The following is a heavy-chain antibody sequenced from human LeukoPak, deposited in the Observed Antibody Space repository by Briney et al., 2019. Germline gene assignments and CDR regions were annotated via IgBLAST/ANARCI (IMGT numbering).Heavy chain of an antibody. CDR1: GFTFSSYS. CDR2: ITSSSSFI. CDR3: ANRAAAGTNYFDY. Sequence: GGSLRLSCAASGFTFSSYSMNWVRQAPGKGLEWVSSITSSSSFIYYADSVKGRFTISRDNSKNTLYLQMNSLRAEDTAVYYCANRAAAGTNYFDYWGQGTLVTVSS. J-gene: IGHJ4*02. D-gene: IGHD6-13*01. V-gene: IGHV3-21*04.